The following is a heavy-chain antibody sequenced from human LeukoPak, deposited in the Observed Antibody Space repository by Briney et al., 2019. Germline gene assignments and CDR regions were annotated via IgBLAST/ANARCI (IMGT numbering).Heavy chain of an antibody. V-gene: IGHV3-21*01. CDR2: ISSSSSYI. CDR1: GFTFSTYA. J-gene: IGHJ4*02. CDR3: ARVGSRITTDRYFDY. Sequence: GGSLRLSCVASGFTFSTYAMNWVRQAPGKGLEWVSSISSSSSYIYYADSVKGRLTISRDNAKNSLYLQMNSLRAEDTAVYYCARVGSRITTDRYFDYWGQGTLVTVSS. D-gene: IGHD3-22*01.